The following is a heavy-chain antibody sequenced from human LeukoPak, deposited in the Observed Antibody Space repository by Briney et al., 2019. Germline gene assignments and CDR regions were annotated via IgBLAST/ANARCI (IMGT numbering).Heavy chain of an antibody. J-gene: IGHJ4*02. D-gene: IGHD3-22*01. V-gene: IGHV3-74*01. CDR1: GFTFSSYW. Sequence: PGGSLRLSCAASGFTFSSYWMHWVRQAPGKGLVWVSRINSDGSSTSYADSVKGRFTISRDNAKNTLYLQMNSLRAEDTAVYYCARPYDSSGYYPDYWGQGTLVTVSS. CDR3: ARPYDSSGYYPDY. CDR2: INSDGSST.